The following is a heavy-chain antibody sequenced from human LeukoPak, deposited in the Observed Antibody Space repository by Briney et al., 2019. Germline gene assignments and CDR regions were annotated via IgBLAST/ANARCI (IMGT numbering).Heavy chain of an antibody. D-gene: IGHD1-26*01. J-gene: IGHJ4*02. Sequence: GRSLRLSCAGSGFTFSPAWMFWVRQGPGKGLEWVGRIKSNRGGGTTDYGAPAKGRFSISRDDSKTTLYLQINSLRTHDTAVYYCTADMPTSSRASDYWGQGTLVTVSS. CDR2: IKSNRGGGTT. V-gene: IGHV3-15*01. CDR1: GFTFSPAW. CDR3: TADMPTSSRASDY.